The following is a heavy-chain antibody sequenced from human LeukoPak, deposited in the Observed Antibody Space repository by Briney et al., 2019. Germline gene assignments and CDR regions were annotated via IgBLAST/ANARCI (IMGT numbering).Heavy chain of an antibody. Sequence: GGSLRLSCVASGFTFSDHSMMWVRQAPGKGLEWVANIKRDGSEKNYVDSVRGRFTVSRDNRENSLYLHLNSLRAEDTAVYYCARADPPEGYGDYWEGLRSLFDYWGQGTLVTVSS. J-gene: IGHJ4*02. CDR3: ARADPPEGYGDYWEGLRSLFDY. V-gene: IGHV3-7*01. CDR2: IKRDGSEK. D-gene: IGHD4-17*01. CDR1: GFTFSDHS.